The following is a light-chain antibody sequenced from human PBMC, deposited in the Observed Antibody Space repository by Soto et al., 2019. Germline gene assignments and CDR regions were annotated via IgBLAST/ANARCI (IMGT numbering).Light chain of an antibody. J-gene: IGKJ5*01. CDR2: LGS. V-gene: IGKV2-28*01. CDR3: MQAVQTPVT. CDR1: QSLLHINGKTY. Sequence: DIVMTQSPLSLPVTPGEPASISCRSSQSLLHINGKTYLDWYLQKPGQSPQLLIYLGSNRASGVPERFSGSGSGTHFTMKISRVEAEDVGIYYCMQAVQTPVTFGQGTRLEIK.